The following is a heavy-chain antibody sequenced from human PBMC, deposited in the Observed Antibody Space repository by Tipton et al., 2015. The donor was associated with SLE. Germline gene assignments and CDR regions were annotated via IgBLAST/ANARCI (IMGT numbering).Heavy chain of an antibody. V-gene: IGHV4-61*02. CDR3: ASSMIRGVMAD. D-gene: IGHD3-10*01. J-gene: IGHJ4*02. CDR1: GASIDRDYYS. Sequence: TLSLTCTVSGASIDRDYYSWSWIRQPAGKGLEYIGRFYHSGSINYSPSLKSRVTISVDTSKNQFSLKVNSVTAADTAVYYCASSMIRGVMADWGQGTLVTVSS. CDR2: FYHSGSI.